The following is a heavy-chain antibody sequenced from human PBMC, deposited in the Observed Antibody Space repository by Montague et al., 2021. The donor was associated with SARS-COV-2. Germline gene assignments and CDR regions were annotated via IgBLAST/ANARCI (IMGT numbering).Heavy chain of an antibody. Sequence: CAISGDSVSSNSAAWNWIRQSPSRGLEWLGRTYFRSKWYSEYAFSVKGRITINADTSTNQFSLQVNSVTPEDTAIYYCTRSWGWKEPHYYFDHWVQGTLVIVSS. CDR1: GDSVSSNSAA. D-gene: IGHD1-14*01. V-gene: IGHV6-1*01. CDR3: TRSWGWKEPHYYFDH. J-gene: IGHJ4*02. CDR2: TYFRSKWYS.